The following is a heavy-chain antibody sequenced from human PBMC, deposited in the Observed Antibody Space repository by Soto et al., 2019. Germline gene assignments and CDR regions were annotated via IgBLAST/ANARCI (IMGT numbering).Heavy chain of an antibody. Sequence: GESLKISCKGSGYSFTSYWIGWVRQMPGKGLEWMGIIYPGDSDTRYSPSFQGQVTISADKSISTAYLQWSSLKASDTAMYYCAILNYSGSYFPSIDFRGQATLVSVSS. D-gene: IGHD1-26*01. J-gene: IGHJ4*02. CDR1: GYSFTSYW. CDR3: AILNYSGSYFPSIDF. V-gene: IGHV5-51*01. CDR2: IYPGDSDT.